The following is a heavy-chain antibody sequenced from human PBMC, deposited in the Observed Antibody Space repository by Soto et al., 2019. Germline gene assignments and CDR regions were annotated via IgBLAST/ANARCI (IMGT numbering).Heavy chain of an antibody. D-gene: IGHD6-19*01. J-gene: IGHJ4*02. CDR3: ARDLGSAWYMGFDY. CDR1: GFTFSSYA. CDR2: ISGSGGST. Sequence: RRLSCAASGFTFSSYAMSWVRQAPGKGLEWVSAISGSGGSTYYADSVKGRFTISRDNSKNTLYLQMNSLRAEDTAVYYCARDLGSAWYMGFDYWGQGALVTVSS. V-gene: IGHV3-23*01.